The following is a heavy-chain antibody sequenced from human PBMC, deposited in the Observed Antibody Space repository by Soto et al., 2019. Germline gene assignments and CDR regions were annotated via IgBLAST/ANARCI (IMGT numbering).Heavy chain of an antibody. CDR1: GDSINSDNYY. J-gene: IGHJ4*02. D-gene: IGHD3-9*01. Sequence: QLQLQESGPGLVKPSETLSLTCSVSGDSINSDNYYWGWIRQPPGKGLEWIGSIYYGGNTYYNPSLKTRATISLDKSKSQFSLKLNSVTAADSAVYFCARLEGLATISYYFDYWGQGTLVTVSS. CDR2: IYYGGNT. CDR3: ARLEGLATISYYFDY. V-gene: IGHV4-39*01.